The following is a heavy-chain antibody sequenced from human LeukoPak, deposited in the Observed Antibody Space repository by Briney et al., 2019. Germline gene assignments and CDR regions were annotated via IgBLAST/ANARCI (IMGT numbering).Heavy chain of an antibody. V-gene: IGHV1-18*01. D-gene: IGHD1-26*01. CDR2: ISAYNGNT. J-gene: IGHJ4*02. CDR3: ARAITTPLGATRVLTHEPFDY. CDR1: GYTFTSYG. Sequence: ASVKVSCKASGYTFTSYGISWVRQAPGQGLEWMGWISAYNGNTNYAQKLQGRVTMTTDTSTSTAYMELRSLRSDDTAVYYCARAITTPLGATRVLTHEPFDYWGQGTLVTVSS.